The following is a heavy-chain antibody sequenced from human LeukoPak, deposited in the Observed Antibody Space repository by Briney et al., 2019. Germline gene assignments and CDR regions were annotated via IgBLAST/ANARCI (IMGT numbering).Heavy chain of an antibody. Sequence: PSHTPSPTRSVAARSLINHYSGSVRQPAREGLEWIVRIYSSGSANYSPSLKSRVSMSIDTSNNHFSLNLTSVTAADTALYFCARDVRYASGWSTPESWGQGTLVTVSS. CDR2: IYSSGSA. CDR3: ARDVRYASGWSTPES. CDR1: ARSLINHY. V-gene: IGHV4-4*07. D-gene: IGHD6-19*01. J-gene: IGHJ5*02.